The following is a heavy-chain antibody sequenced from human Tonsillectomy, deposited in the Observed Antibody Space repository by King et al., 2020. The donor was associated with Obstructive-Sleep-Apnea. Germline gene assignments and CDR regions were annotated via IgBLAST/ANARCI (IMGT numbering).Heavy chain of an antibody. CDR3: VRQVVGFDV. J-gene: IGHJ3*01. CDR2: FFPGDSDA. V-gene: IGHV5-51*01. Sequence: QLVQSGAEVKKPGASLKISCQASGYIFINYWIAWVRQKPGKGLEWMGLFFPGDSDARYSPSFQGQVIFSSDKSITTAYLHWSSLDASDTATYYCVRQVVGFDVWGQGTMVTVSS. CDR1: GYIFINYW.